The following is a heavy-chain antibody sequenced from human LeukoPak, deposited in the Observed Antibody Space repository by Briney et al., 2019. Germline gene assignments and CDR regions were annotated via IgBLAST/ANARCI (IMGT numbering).Heavy chain of an antibody. Sequence: SETLSLTCTVSGGSISSYYWSWIRQPPGKGLEWIGYIYYSGSTNYNPSLKSRVTISVDTSKNQFSLKLSSVTAADTAVYYCARHGKEQWLEDPFDYWGQGTLVTVSS. CDR2: IYYSGST. V-gene: IGHV4-59*08. J-gene: IGHJ4*02. CDR1: GGSISSYY. D-gene: IGHD6-19*01. CDR3: ARHGKEQWLEDPFDY.